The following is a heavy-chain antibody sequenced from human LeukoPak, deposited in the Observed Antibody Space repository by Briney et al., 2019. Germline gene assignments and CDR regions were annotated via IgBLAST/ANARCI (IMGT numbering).Heavy chain of an antibody. Sequence: SETLSLTCTVSGGSISRSTYYWAWIRQPPGKGLEWIGEINHSGSTNYNPSLKSRVTISVDTSKNQFSLKLSSVTAADTAVYYCARAAFLEDDYAGDYWGQGTLVTVSS. D-gene: IGHD4/OR15-4a*01. CDR1: GGSISRSTYY. J-gene: IGHJ4*02. CDR2: INHSGST. V-gene: IGHV4-39*07. CDR3: ARAAFLEDDYAGDY.